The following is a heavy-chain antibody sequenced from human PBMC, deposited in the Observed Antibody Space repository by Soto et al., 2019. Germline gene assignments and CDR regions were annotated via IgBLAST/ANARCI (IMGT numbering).Heavy chain of an antibody. Sequence: ASVNVSCKVSVYTLTELSMHWVRQAPGKGLDWMGGFDPEDGETIYAQKFQGRVTMTEDTSTDTAYMELSSLRSEDTAVYYCATLQYSSGWFDYWGQGTLVTVSS. V-gene: IGHV1-24*01. CDR3: ATLQYSSGWFDY. CDR1: VYTLTELS. CDR2: FDPEDGET. D-gene: IGHD6-19*01. J-gene: IGHJ4*02.